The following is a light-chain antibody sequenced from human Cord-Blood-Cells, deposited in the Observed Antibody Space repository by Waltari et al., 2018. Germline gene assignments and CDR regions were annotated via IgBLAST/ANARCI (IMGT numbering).Light chain of an antibody. CDR1: SSDVGSYNL. Sequence: QSALTQPASVSGSPGQSITISCTGTSSDVGSYNLVPWYQQHPGKAPKLMIYEGSKRPPGVSNRFSGSKSGNTASLTISGLQAEDEADYYCCSYAGSSTAWVFGGGTKLTVL. CDR3: CSYAGSSTAWV. J-gene: IGLJ3*02. CDR2: EGS. V-gene: IGLV2-23*01.